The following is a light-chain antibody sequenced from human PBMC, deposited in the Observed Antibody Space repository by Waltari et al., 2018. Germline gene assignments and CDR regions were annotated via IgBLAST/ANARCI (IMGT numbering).Light chain of an antibody. V-gene: IGLV2-14*01. CDR2: DVS. J-gene: IGLJ1*01. Sequence: QSALTQPASVSGSPGQSITISCTGTSSDVGGYKYVSWYQQHPGKAPKLMIYDVSKRPSGVPNHFSGSKSGNTASLTISGLQAEDEADYFCSSYTSSSTNVFGTGTKVTVL. CDR1: SSDVGGYKY. CDR3: SSYTSSSTNV.